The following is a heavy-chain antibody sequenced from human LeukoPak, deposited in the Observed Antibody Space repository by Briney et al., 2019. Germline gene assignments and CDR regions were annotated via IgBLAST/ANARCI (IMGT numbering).Heavy chain of an antibody. D-gene: IGHD6-19*01. V-gene: IGHV1-2*02. CDR1: GYTFTNYY. J-gene: IGHJ4*02. CDR2: INLNSGGT. Sequence: ASVKVSCMASGYTFTNYYMHWVRQAPGQGLEWMGWINLNSGGTKYAQKFQGRVTMTRETSITTAYMELSSLRSDDTAIYYCVRDLGAVAGTHYWGQGTLVTVSS. CDR3: VRDLGAVAGTHY.